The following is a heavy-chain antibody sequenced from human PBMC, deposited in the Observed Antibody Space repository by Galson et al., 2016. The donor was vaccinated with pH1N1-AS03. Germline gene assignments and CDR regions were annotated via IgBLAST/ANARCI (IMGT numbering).Heavy chain of an antibody. J-gene: IGHJ2*01. CDR2: IHWDDDK. CDR1: GFSLSTSGVA. CDR3: AHRPNSWPYWYFDL. V-gene: IGHV2-5*02. D-gene: IGHD6-13*01. Sequence: PALVKPTQTLTLTCTFSGFSLSTSGVAVGWIRQPPGKALECLALIHWDDDKHYSPSLKSRLTITKDTSKNQVVLTMTNMDPVDTATYYCAHRPNSWPYWYFDLWGRGTLVTVSS.